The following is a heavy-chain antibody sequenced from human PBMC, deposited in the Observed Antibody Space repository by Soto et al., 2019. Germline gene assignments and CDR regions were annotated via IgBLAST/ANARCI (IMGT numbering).Heavy chain of an antibody. J-gene: IGHJ1*01. CDR1: GGSISSGGYY. D-gene: IGHD2-2*01. Sequence: QVQLQESGPGLVKPSQTLSLTCTVSGGSISSGGYYWSWIRQHPGKGLEWIGYIYYSGSTYYNPSLQRRVTISVDTSKHQFSLKLSSVTAADTAVYYCADMYQLLYFQHWGQGTLVTVSS. CDR3: ADMYQLLYFQH. V-gene: IGHV4-31*03. CDR2: IYYSGST.